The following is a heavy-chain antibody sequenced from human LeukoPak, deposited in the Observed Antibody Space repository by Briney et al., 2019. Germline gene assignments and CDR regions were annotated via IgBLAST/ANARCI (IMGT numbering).Heavy chain of an antibody. J-gene: IGHJ4*02. CDR1: GFTFSSYA. Sequence: GRSLRLSCAASGFTFSSYAMHWVRQAPGKGLEWVAVISYDGSNKYYADSVKGRFTISRDNSKNTLYLQMNSLRLRETAVYYCARVTRSGYCSSTSCYVYGYWGQGTLVTVSS. CDR2: ISYDGSNK. CDR3: ARVTRSGYCSSTSCYVYGY. D-gene: IGHD2-2*01. V-gene: IGHV3-30-3*01.